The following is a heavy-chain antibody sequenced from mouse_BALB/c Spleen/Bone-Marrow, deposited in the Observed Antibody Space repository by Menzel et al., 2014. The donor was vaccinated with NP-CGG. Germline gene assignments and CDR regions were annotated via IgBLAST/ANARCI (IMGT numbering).Heavy chain of an antibody. CDR2: IDPANGNT. CDR1: GFNIKDTY. Sequence: EVQLQQSGAELVKPGASVKLSCTASGFNIKDTYMYWVKQRPEQGLEWIGRIDPANGNTKYDPKFQDKATITADTSSNTAYLQLSSVTSEDTAVYYCARYYYGSSLFAYWGQGTLVTVSA. V-gene: IGHV14-3*02. J-gene: IGHJ3*01. CDR3: ARYYYGSSLFAY. D-gene: IGHD1-1*01.